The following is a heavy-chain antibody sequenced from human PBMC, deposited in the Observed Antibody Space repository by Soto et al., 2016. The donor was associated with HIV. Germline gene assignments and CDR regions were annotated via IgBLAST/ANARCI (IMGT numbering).Heavy chain of an antibody. J-gene: IGHJ4*02. V-gene: IGHV4-61*01. CDR2: IYYSGST. Sequence: QVQLQESGPGLVKPSETLSLTCTVSGGSVSSGSYYWSWIRQPPGKGLEWIGYIYYSGSTNYNPSLKSRVTISVDTSKNQFSLKLSSVTAADTAVYYCARSSYYYGSGSYRYLGQGTLVTVSS. CDR3: ARSSYYYGSGSYRY. CDR1: GGSVSSGSYY. D-gene: IGHD3-10*01.